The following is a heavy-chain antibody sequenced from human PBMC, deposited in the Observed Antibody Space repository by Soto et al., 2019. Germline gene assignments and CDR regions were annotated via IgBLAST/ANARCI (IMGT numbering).Heavy chain of an antibody. V-gene: IGHV4-59*01. CDR3: ARERLSSSWYSMGGWFDP. Sequence: SETLSLTFTVSGGSISSYYWSWIRQPPGKGLEWIGYIYYSGSTNYNPSLKSRVTISVDTSKNQFSLKLSSVTAADTAVYYCARERLSSSWYSMGGWFDPCGQGTMVTVSS. CDR1: GGSISSYY. J-gene: IGHJ5*02. CDR2: IYYSGST. D-gene: IGHD6-13*01.